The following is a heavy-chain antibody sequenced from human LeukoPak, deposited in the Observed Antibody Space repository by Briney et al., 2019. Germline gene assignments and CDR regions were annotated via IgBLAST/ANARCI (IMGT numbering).Heavy chain of an antibody. D-gene: IGHD6-19*01. Sequence: ASVKVSCKASGYTFTSYGISWVRQAPGQGLEWMGWISAYNGNTNYAQKLQGRVTMTTDTSTSTAYMELRSLRSDDTAVYYCARDKSPGAVAGTADYWGQGTLVTVSS. CDR2: ISAYNGNT. V-gene: IGHV1-18*01. J-gene: IGHJ4*02. CDR3: ARDKSPGAVAGTADY. CDR1: GYTFTSYG.